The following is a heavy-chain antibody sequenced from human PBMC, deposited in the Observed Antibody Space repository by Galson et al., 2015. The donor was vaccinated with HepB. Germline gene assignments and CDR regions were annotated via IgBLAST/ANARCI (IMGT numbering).Heavy chain of an antibody. D-gene: IGHD3-10*01. CDR3: ARLTTSGNYYRHAFDI. CDR2: IDWDDDK. Sequence: PALVKPTQTLTLTCTFSGFSLSTTGMCVVWIRQPPGKALEWLARIDWDDDKYYSTSLKTRLTISKDTSRNQVVLTMTNMDPVDTATYYYARLTTSGNYYRHAFDIWGQGAMVTVSS. V-gene: IGHV2-70*11. CDR1: GFSLSTTGMC. J-gene: IGHJ3*02.